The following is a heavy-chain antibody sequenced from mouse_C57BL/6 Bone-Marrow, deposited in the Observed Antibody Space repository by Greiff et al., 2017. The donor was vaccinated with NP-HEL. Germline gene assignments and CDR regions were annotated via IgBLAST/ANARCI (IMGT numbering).Heavy chain of an antibody. J-gene: IGHJ4*01. Sequence: QVQLQQSGAELVRPGTSVKVSCKASGYTFTNYLIEWVKQRPGQGLEWIGVINPGSGDTNYNEKFKGKATLTADKSSSTAYMQLSSLTSEDSAVYCCASGEGDYGSAMDYWGQGASVTVSS. D-gene: IGHD1-1*01. CDR2: INPGSGDT. CDR3: ASGEGDYGSAMDY. V-gene: IGHV1-54*01. CDR1: GYTFTNYL.